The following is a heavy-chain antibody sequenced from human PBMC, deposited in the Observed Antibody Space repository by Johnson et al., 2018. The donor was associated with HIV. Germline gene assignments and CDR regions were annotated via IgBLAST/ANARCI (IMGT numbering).Heavy chain of an antibody. CDR3: ARAPHDAFDV. V-gene: IGHV3-7*05. J-gene: IGHJ3*01. Sequence: EQLVESGGGLLQPDGSLKLSCAASGFAFGSYWMHWVRQAPGKGLQWVANINQYGSEEYYVDSVKGRFTISRDNSDNTMYLQMNSHRDEDTAVYYCARAPHDAFDVWGQGPMVTVSS. CDR1: GFAFGSYW. CDR2: INQYGSEE.